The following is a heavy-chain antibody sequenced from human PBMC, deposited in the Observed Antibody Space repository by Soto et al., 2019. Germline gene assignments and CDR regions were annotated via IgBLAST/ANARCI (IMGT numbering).Heavy chain of an antibody. J-gene: IGHJ4*02. CDR3: ARDQEVTPFDY. D-gene: IGHD2-21*02. V-gene: IGHV4-61*01. CDR2: IYYSGST. Sequence: PSETLSLTCTVSGGSVSSGSYYWSWIRQPPGKGLEWIGYIYYSGSTNYNPSLKSRVTISVDTSKNQFSLKLSSVTAADTAVYYCARDQEVTPFDYWGQGTLVTVSS. CDR1: GGSVSSGSYY.